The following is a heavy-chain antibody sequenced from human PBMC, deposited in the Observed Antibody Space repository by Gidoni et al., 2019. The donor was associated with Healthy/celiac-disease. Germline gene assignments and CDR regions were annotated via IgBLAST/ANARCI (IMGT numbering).Heavy chain of an antibody. D-gene: IGHD4-4*01. Sequence: ISRDNSKNTLYLQMNSLRAEDTAVYYCAKDLTVYYYYYGMDVWGQGTTVTVSS. J-gene: IGHJ6*02. CDR3: AKDLTVYYYYYGMDV. V-gene: IGHV3-30*02.